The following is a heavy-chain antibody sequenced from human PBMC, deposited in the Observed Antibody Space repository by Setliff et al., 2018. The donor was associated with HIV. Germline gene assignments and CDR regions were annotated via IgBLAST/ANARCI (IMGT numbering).Heavy chain of an antibody. Sequence: PSETLSLTCSVSGDSFSSRAVYWGWIRQPPGKGLEWLGSIHYDGATYYSPSLKSRLTLSIDTSNKQFSLRLTSVTAADMAVYYCARYHYGVDWFDPWGQGTLVTVSS. V-gene: IGHV4-39*07. CDR3: ARYHYGVDWFDP. J-gene: IGHJ5*02. D-gene: IGHD3-10*01. CDR1: GDSFSSRAVY. CDR2: IHYDGAT.